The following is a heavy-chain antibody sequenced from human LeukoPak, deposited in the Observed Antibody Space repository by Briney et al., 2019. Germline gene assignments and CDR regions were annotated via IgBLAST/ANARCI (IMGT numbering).Heavy chain of an antibody. V-gene: IGHV4-34*01. CDR2: INHSGNS. CDR1: GGSFSDYY. CDR3: ARLAVAGVYYFDY. D-gene: IGHD6-19*01. Sequence: SETLSLNCAVYGGSFSDYYWSWIRQPPGKGLEWIGEINHSGNSNYNPSLKSRVTISVDTSKNQFSLKLSSATAADTAVYYCARLAVAGVYYFDYWGQGTLVTVSS. J-gene: IGHJ4*02.